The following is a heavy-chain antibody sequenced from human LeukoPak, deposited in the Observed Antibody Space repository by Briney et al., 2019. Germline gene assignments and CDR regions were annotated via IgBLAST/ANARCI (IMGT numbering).Heavy chain of an antibody. J-gene: IGHJ3*02. V-gene: IGHV3-74*01. CDR1: GFTFSSYA. Sequence: GGSLRLSCAASGFTFSSYAMHWVRQAPGKGLAWVSRINSDGSSTSYADSVKGRFTISRDNAKNTLYLQMNSLRAEDTAVYYCASRLLHAFDIWGQGTMVTVSS. CDR2: INSDGSST. D-gene: IGHD2-15*01. CDR3: ASRLLHAFDI.